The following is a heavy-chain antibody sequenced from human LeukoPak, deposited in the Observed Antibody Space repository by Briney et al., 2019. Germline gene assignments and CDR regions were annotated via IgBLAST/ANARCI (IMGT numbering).Heavy chain of an antibody. Sequence: ASVKVSCKASGYTFTSYGISWVRRAPGQGLEWMGWISAYNGNTNYAQKLQGRVTMTTDTSTSTAYMELRSLRSDDTAVYYCARGLRTRVGATLNYYFDYWGQGTLVTVSS. CDR1: GYTFTSYG. CDR3: ARGLRTRVGATLNYYFDY. CDR2: ISAYNGNT. J-gene: IGHJ4*02. V-gene: IGHV1-18*01. D-gene: IGHD1-26*01.